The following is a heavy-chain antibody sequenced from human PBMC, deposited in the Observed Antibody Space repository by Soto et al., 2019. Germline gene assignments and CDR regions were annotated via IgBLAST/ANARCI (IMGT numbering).Heavy chain of an antibody. D-gene: IGHD2-15*01. Sequence: SVKVSCKASGYSFTNSPISWVRQAPGQGLEWMGGIIPIFGTANYAQKFQGRVTITADKSTSTAYMELSSLRSEDTAVYYCASRPVGVVVAVAIWFDPWGQGTLVTVSS. J-gene: IGHJ5*02. CDR3: ASRPVGVVVAVAIWFDP. V-gene: IGHV1-69*06. CDR1: GYSFTNSP. CDR2: IIPIFGTA.